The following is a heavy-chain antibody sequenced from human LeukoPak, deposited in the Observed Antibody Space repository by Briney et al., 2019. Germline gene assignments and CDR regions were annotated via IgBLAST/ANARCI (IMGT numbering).Heavy chain of an antibody. Sequence: GGSLRLSCAASGFTFSDYYMSWIRQAPGRGLEWVSHMTSTYCTIYYAHSVQGRFTISRDNAKNSLYLQMNSLRAEDTAVYYCAREGSSSRYFDYWGQGALVTVSS. CDR3: AREGSSSRYFDY. D-gene: IGHD6-6*01. CDR2: MTSTYCTI. V-gene: IGHV3-11*04. J-gene: IGHJ4*02. CDR1: GFTFSDYY.